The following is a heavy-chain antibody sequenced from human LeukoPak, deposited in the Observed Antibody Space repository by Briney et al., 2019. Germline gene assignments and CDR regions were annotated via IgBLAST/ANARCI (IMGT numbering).Heavy chain of an antibody. J-gene: IGHJ5*02. CDR1: GYSFTSYW. CDR3: ARLDYGGNSGKNWFDP. V-gene: IGHV5-10-1*01. Sequence: GESLKISCKGSGYSFTSYWISWVRQMPGKGLEWMGRIDPSDSYTNYSPSFQGHVTISADKSISTAYLQWSSLKASDTAMYYCARLDYGGNSGKNWFDPWGQGTLVTVSP. D-gene: IGHD4-23*01. CDR2: IDPSDSYT.